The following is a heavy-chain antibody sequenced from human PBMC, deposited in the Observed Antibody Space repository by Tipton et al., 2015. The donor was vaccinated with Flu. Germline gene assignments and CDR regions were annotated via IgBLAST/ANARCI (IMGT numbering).Heavy chain of an antibody. Sequence: TLSLTCTVSGGSISSHHWSWIRQSPGKGLEWIAYISSSGTTYYNPSLKSRVTISVDTSKNQFSLKLNSVTAADTAVYYCARLSYYDVDLKNFYFDHWGQGALVTVSS. CDR3: ARLSYYDVDLKNFYFDH. CDR1: GGSISSHH. D-gene: IGHD3-10*02. V-gene: IGHV4-4*08. J-gene: IGHJ4*02. CDR2: ISSSGTT.